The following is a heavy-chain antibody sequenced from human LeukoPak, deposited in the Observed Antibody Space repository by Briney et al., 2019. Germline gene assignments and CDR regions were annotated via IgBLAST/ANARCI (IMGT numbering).Heavy chain of an antibody. D-gene: IGHD3-10*01. CDR1: GFTFSTYW. CDR2: IHSDGINT. Sequence: GSLRLSCAASGFTFSTYWMHWVRQVPGKGLVWVSRIHSDGINTWYADSVKGRFIISRDNAKNTLYLQMNSLRAEDTAVYYCARELPPYFGSGSYYNWGQGTLVTVSS. J-gene: IGHJ4*02. V-gene: IGHV3-74*01. CDR3: ARELPPYFGSGSYYN.